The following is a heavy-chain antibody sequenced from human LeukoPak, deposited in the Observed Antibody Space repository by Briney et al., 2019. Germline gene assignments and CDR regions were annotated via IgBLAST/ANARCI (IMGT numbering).Heavy chain of an antibody. V-gene: IGHV3-23*01. CDR2: ISASGGVT. Sequence: GGSLRLSCAASGFTFLRHGMTWVRQAPGKGLQWVSGISASGGVTYYADSVKGRFTISRDNSKNTLYLQMNSLRADDTAVYYCVREVTGTRYFDYRGQGTLVTVSS. D-gene: IGHD1-1*01. J-gene: IGHJ4*02. CDR3: VREVTGTRYFDY. CDR1: GFTFLRHG.